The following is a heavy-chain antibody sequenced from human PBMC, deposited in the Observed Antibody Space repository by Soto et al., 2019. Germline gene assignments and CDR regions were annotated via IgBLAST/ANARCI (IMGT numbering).Heavy chain of an antibody. J-gene: IGHJ5*02. CDR3: ETTHWNNTWFDT. V-gene: IGHV4-34*01. Sequence: SETLSLTCAVFGWSFSGYYWSWIRQPPGKGLEWIGEINHRGSTNYNPSLKSRVTMSVDTSKNPFSLTLTSMTAADTAVYYWETTHWNNTWFDTWGQGTLVTVYS. CDR2: INHRGST. CDR1: GWSFSGYY. D-gene: IGHD1-1*01.